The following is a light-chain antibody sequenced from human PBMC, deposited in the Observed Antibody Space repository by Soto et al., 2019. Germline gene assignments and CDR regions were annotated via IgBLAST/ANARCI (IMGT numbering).Light chain of an antibody. Sequence: EILMTQSPATLSVSPGERATLSCRASQSIGRNLAWYQQKPGQAPRLLFYGASTRATGLPARFSGSGSGTEFTLTISSLQSEDFAFYYCQQYKNWPAITFGQGTRLEIK. CDR3: QQYKNWPAIT. J-gene: IGKJ5*01. CDR2: GAS. CDR1: QSIGRN. V-gene: IGKV3-15*01.